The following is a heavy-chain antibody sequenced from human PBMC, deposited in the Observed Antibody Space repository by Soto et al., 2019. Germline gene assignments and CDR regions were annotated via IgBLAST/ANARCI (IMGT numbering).Heavy chain of an antibody. J-gene: IGHJ6*02. CDR2: IIPIFGTA. D-gene: IGHD3-3*01. CDR1: GGTFSSYA. Sequence: SVKVSCKASGGTFSSYAISWVRQAPGQGLEWMGGIIPIFGTANYAQKFQGRVTITADESTSTAYMELSSLRSEDTAVYYCARKGGTIFGVVNPRSFYYYCGMDVWGQGTTVTVSS. CDR3: ARKGGTIFGVVNPRSFYYYCGMDV. V-gene: IGHV1-69*13.